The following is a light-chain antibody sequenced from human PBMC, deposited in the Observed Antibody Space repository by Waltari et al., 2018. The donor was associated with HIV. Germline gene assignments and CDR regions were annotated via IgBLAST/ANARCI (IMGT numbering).Light chain of an antibody. CDR3: GTWDTSLSAVV. V-gene: IGLV1-51*02. CDR2: ENN. J-gene: IGLJ2*01. Sequence: QSVLTQPPSVSATPRQKVTIPSSGTSSNIGQNYVSWFQQLPGTAPKLLIYENNKRPSGIPDRFSGSKSGTSATLGITGLQTGDEADYYCGTWDTSLSAVVFGGGTKLAVL. CDR1: SSNIGQNY.